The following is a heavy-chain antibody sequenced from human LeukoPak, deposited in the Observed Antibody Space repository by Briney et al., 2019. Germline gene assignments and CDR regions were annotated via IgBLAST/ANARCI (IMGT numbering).Heavy chain of an antibody. CDR3: ARGARAGYNLEPFDY. Sequence: SETLSLTCTVSGGSISSYYWSWIRQPPGKGLEWIGYIYYSGSTNYNPSLKSRVTISVHTSKNQFSLKLSSVTAADTAVYYCARGARAGYNLEPFDYWGQGTLVTVSS. CDR2: IYYSGST. V-gene: IGHV4-59*08. D-gene: IGHD5-24*01. J-gene: IGHJ4*02. CDR1: GGSISSYY.